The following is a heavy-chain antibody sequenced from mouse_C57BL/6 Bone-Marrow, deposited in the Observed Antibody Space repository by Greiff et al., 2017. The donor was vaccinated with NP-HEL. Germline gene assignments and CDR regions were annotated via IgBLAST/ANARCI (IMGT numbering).Heavy chain of an antibody. D-gene: IGHD2-5*01. V-gene: IGHV5-12*01. J-gene: IGHJ3*01. CDR3: ARQPYSNYVPWFAY. CDR2: ISNGGGST. Sequence: EVKVVESGGGLVQPGGSLKLSCAASGFTFSDYYMYWVRQTPEKRLEWVAYISNGGGSTYYPDTVKGRFTISRDNAKNTLYLQMSRLKSEDTAMYYCARQPYSNYVPWFAYWGQGTLVTVSA. CDR1: GFTFSDYY.